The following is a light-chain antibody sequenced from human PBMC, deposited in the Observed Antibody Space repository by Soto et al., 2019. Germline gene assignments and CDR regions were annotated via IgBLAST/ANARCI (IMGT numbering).Light chain of an antibody. J-gene: IGKJ2*01. CDR1: RGLLYSSNTKNY. V-gene: IGKV4-1*01. Sequence: DIVMTQSPDSLAVSLGERATINCKSSRGLLYSSNTKNYLAWYQQKPGQPPKLLIYWASTRESGVPDRFSASGSGTDFTLTISSLQAEDVAVYYCQQYYSTPYTFGQGTKVDIK. CDR3: QQYYSTPYT. CDR2: WAS.